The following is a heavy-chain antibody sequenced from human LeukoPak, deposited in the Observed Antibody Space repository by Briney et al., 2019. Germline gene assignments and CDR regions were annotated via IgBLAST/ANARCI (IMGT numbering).Heavy chain of an antibody. CDR2: INPNSGGT. J-gene: IGHJ4*02. CDR3: ARETYYYDSSGYYSFGY. CDR1: GYTFTGYY. Sequence: ASVKVSCKASGYTFTGYYMHWVRQAPGQGLEWMGWINPNSGGTNYAQKFQGRVTMTRNTSISTAYMELSSLRSEDTAVYYCARETYYYDSSGYYSFGYWGQGTLVTVSS. D-gene: IGHD3-22*01. V-gene: IGHV1-2*02.